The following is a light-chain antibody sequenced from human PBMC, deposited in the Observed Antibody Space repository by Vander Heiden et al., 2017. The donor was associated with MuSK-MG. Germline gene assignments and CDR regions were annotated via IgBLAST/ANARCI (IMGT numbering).Light chain of an antibody. CDR3: GTWDNSLRAGV. J-gene: IGLJ2*01. V-gene: IGLV1-51*01. CDR2: DDD. Sequence: QSVLTPPPSVSAAPGQRVTISCSGSTSNIGTYHVSWYQQVPGRAPKLVIYDDDERPSGIPDRFSGSKSGSSATLGITGLQTGDEADYYCGTWDNSLRAGVFGGGTKLTVL. CDR1: TSNIGTYH.